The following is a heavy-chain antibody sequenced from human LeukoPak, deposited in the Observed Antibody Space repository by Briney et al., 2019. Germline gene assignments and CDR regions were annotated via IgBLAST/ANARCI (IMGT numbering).Heavy chain of an antibody. CDR1: GFIFSSYS. Sequence: GGSLRLSCAASGFIFSSYSMTWVRQAPGKGLEWVAVISYDGSNKYYADSVKGRFTISRDNSKNTLYLQMNSLRAEDTAVYYCAAYDSSGYLPDWGQGTLVTVSS. J-gene: IGHJ4*02. CDR3: AAYDSSGYLPD. V-gene: IGHV3-30*03. D-gene: IGHD3-22*01. CDR2: ISYDGSNK.